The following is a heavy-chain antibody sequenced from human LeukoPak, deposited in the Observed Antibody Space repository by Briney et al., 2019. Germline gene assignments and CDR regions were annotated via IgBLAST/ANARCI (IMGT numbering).Heavy chain of an antibody. J-gene: IGHJ5*02. CDR3: ATARVHSVGKVWFDP. CDR1: WYTVTELA. CDR2: FDPEDGET. V-gene: IGHV1-24*01. Sequence: GASVNVSGKVSWYTVTELAIQGVRRAPGKRLEGMGGFDPEDGETIYAQKFQGRVSMTEDTSTDTAYMELSSLRSEDTAVYYCATARVHSVGKVWFDPWGQGTLVTVSS. D-gene: IGHD2-2*01.